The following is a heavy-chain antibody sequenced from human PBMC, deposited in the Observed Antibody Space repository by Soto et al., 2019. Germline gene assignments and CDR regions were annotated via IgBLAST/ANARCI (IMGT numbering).Heavy chain of an antibody. D-gene: IGHD5-18*01. Sequence: SETLSLTCTVSGGSISSYYWSWIRQPPGKGLEWIGYIYYSGSTNYNPSLKSRVTISVDTSKNQFSLKLSSVTAADTAVYYCARGRIQLWAYFDYWGQGTLVTVSS. CDR1: GGSISSYY. V-gene: IGHV4-59*01. CDR2: IYYSGST. J-gene: IGHJ4*02. CDR3: ARGRIQLWAYFDY.